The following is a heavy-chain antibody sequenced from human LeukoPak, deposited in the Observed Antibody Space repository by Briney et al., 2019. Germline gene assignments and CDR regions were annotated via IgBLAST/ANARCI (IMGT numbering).Heavy chain of an antibody. J-gene: IGHJ4*02. D-gene: IGHD4-17*01. CDR1: GFTFNSYS. V-gene: IGHV3-21*01. CDR3: ARVRYGAHGAY. CDR2: ISSSSSYI. Sequence: GGSLRLSCAASGFTFNSYSMNWVRQAPGKGLEWVSSISSSSSYIYYADSVKGRFTISRDNAKNSLYLQMNSLRAEDTAVYYCARVRYGAHGAYWGQGTLVTVSS.